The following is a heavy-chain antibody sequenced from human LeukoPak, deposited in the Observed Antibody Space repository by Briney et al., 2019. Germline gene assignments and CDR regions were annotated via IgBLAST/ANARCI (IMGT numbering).Heavy chain of an antibody. D-gene: IGHD5-12*01. Sequence: GGSLRLSCAASGFPFSTYWITWVRQAPGKGLEWVANIKNDGSEKYYVDSVKDLFTISRDNAENSLFLQMNSLRVEDTAIYYCTRDSGLTGYDLLDYWGQGTLVTVSS. CDR3: TRDSGLTGYDLLDY. CDR1: GFPFSTYW. CDR2: IKNDGSEK. J-gene: IGHJ4*02. V-gene: IGHV3-7*01.